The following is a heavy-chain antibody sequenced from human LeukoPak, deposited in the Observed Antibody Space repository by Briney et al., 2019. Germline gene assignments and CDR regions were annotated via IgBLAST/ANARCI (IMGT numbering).Heavy chain of an antibody. CDR3: ARVDKQQPDY. CDR2: IYYSGTT. CDR1: GVSISSNSYY. V-gene: IGHV4-39*07. D-gene: IGHD6-13*01. J-gene: IGHJ4*02. Sequence: PSETLSLTCSVSGVSISSNSYYWGWIRQPPGKGLKWIGSIYYSGTTYYNPSLKSRVTISVDTSKNQFSLKLSSVTAADTAVYYCARVDKQQPDYWGQGTLVTVSS.